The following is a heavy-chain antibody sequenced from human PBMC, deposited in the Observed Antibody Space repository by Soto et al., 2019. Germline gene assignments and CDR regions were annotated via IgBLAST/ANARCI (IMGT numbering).Heavy chain of an antibody. CDR2: IIPMFDTT. Sequence: QVHLVQSGPEVREPGSSVKVSCKASGGSFSSDAITWARQAPGQGLEWIGEIIPMFDTTNYAPEFQGRVTITADTATTTVYMEVTRLTPDDTAVYYCAREVVTETTLGYFDFWGQGALVTVSS. V-gene: IGHV1-69*06. J-gene: IGHJ4*02. D-gene: IGHD2-21*02. CDR3: AREVVTETTLGYFDF. CDR1: GGSFSSDA.